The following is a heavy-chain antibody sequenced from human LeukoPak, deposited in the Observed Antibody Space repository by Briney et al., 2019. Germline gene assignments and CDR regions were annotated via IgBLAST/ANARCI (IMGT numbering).Heavy chain of an antibody. Sequence: SETLSLTCTVSGGSISRYYWSWIRQPPGRGLEWIGYIYYSGSTNYNPSLKSRVTISVDTSKNQFSLKLSSVAAADTAVYYCARDKVPGDYWGQGTLVTVSS. V-gene: IGHV4-59*01. D-gene: IGHD1-1*01. CDR2: IYYSGST. J-gene: IGHJ4*02. CDR1: GGSISRYY. CDR3: ARDKVPGDY.